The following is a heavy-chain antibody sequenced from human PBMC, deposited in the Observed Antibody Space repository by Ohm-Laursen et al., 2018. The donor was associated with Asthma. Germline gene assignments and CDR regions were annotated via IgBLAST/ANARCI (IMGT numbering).Heavy chain of an antibody. J-gene: IGHJ4*02. V-gene: IGHV1-69*01. Sequence: SVKVSCKASGGTFSSYAISWVRQAPGQGLEWMGGIIPIFGTANYAQKFQGRVTITADESTSTAYMELSSLRSEDTAVYYCARERGITIFGVVSNYFDYWGQGTLVTVSS. CDR3: ARERGITIFGVVSNYFDY. D-gene: IGHD3-3*01. CDR2: IIPIFGTA. CDR1: GGTFSSYA.